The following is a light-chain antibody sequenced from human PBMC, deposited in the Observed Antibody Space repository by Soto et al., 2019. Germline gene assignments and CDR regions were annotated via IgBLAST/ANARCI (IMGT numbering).Light chain of an antibody. CDR3: AAWDDSLNGWV. V-gene: IGLV1-44*01. J-gene: IGLJ3*02. CDR1: SSNIGAGSG. Sequence: QSVLTQSPSVSGAPGESVTISCAGSSSNIGAGSGVHWYQQLPGTAPKLLIYSNNQRPSGVPDRFSGSKSGTSASLAISGLQSEDEADYYCAAWDDSLNGWVFGGGTKLTVL. CDR2: SNN.